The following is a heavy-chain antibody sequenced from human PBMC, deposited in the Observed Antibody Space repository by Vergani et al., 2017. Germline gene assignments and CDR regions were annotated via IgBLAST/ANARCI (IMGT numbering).Heavy chain of an antibody. J-gene: IGHJ4*02. CDR2: IKQDGSET. V-gene: IGHV3-7*01. D-gene: IGHD3-9*01. Sequence: EVQLVESGEGLVQPGGSLRLSCAASGFTFSGFWLTWVRQAPGQGLEWVANIKQDGSETNYMDSVKGRFTISRDNDKNSVFFQMNSLRVEDTAIYYCARLHYTGNYLDYWGQGALVTVSS. CDR1: GFTFSGFW. CDR3: ARLHYTGNYLDY.